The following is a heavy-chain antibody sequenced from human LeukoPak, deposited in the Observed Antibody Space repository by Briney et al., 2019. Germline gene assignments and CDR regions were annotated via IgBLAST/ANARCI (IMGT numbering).Heavy chain of an antibody. Sequence: GGSLRLSCAASGFTFSDYTMNWVRQAPGKGLEWVACITTRSSYMYYADSVKGRFTISRDNAKNSLYLQMNSLRAEDTTVYYCAKDRLTYYYYGMDVWGQGTTVTVSS. CDR2: ITTRSSYM. V-gene: IGHV3-21*01. J-gene: IGHJ6*02. CDR3: AKDRLTYYYYGMDV. CDR1: GFTFSDYT. D-gene: IGHD2-15*01.